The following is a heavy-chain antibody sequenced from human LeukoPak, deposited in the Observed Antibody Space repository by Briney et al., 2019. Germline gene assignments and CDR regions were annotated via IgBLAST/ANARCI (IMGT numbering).Heavy chain of an antibody. CDR1: GGSISNSDYC. CDR3: ARHDFKGPVSTPYYFDY. J-gene: IGHJ4*02. Sequence: SETLSLTCTVSGGSISNSDYCWGWIRQPPGKGLEWIGSIYYSGSTYYNPSLKSRVTLSVDTSKNQFSLKLSSVTAADTAVYYCARHDFKGPVSTPYYFDYWGQGTLVTVSS. CDR2: IYYSGST. D-gene: IGHD2-15*01. V-gene: IGHV4-39*01.